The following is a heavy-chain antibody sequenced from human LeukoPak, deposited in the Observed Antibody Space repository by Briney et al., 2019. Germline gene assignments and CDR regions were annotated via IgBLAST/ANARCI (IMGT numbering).Heavy chain of an antibody. CDR1: GFAFSSYW. CDR3: AKDLFLITMVRGVIIGPFDY. J-gene: IGHJ4*02. D-gene: IGHD3-10*01. V-gene: IGHV3-7*01. Sequence: LPGGSLRLSCAASGFAFSSYWLSWDRQAPGKGLEWVANIKQDGNEKYYLDSVKGRFTISRDNAKNSLYLQMNSLRAEDTAVYYCAKDLFLITMVRGVIIGPFDYWGQGTLVTVSS. CDR2: IKQDGNEK.